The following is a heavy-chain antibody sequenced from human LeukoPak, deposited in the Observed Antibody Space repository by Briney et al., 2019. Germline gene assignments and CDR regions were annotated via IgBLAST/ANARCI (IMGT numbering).Heavy chain of an antibody. V-gene: IGHV3-23*01. CDR1: GGSISSSN. CDR2: ISNNGGYT. D-gene: IGHD2-15*01. Sequence: ETLSLTCAVSGGSISSSNWWSWVRQAPGKGLEWVSAISNNGGYTYYADSVQGRFTISRDNSKSTLCLQMNSLRAEDTAVYYCAKQLGYCSDGSCYFPYWGQGTLVTVSS. CDR3: AKQLGYCSDGSCYFPY. J-gene: IGHJ4*02.